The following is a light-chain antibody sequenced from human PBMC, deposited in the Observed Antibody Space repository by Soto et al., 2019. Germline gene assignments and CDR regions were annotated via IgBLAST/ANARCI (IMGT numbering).Light chain of an antibody. CDR1: SSDVGDYNY. Sequence: QSALTQPRSVSGSPGQSVTISCTGTSSDVGDYNYVSWYQQHPGKAPKLLIYAVNMRPSGVPDRFSGSKSGNTASLTISWLQAEDEADYSCCSYAGSYTGVFGAGTKLTVL. CDR3: CSYAGSYTGV. V-gene: IGLV2-11*01. CDR2: AVN. J-gene: IGLJ3*02.